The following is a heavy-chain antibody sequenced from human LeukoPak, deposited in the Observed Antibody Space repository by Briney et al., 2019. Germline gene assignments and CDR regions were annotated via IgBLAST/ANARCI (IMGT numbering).Heavy chain of an antibody. CDR1: GGSISSGSYY. CDR2: IYTSGST. Sequence: SQTLSLTSTVSGGSISSGSYYWSWIRQTAGKGLEWIGRIYTSGSTNYNPSLKSRVTMSVDTSKNQFSLKLSSVTAADTAVYYCARSNYFYDSSGPFDYWGQGTLVTVSS. J-gene: IGHJ4*02. D-gene: IGHD3-22*01. CDR3: ARSNYFYDSSGPFDY. V-gene: IGHV4-61*02.